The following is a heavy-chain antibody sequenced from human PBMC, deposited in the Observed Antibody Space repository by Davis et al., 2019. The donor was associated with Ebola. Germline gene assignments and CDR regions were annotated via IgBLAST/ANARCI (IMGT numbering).Heavy chain of an antibody. CDR3: AKERDSSSSVDLYYYYYGMDV. Sequence: GESLKISCAASGSTFSSYGMHWVRQAPGKGLEWVAVTSYDGSNKYYADSVKGRFTISRDNSKNTLYLQMNSRRAEDTAVYYCAKERDSSSSVDLYYYYYGMDVWGQGTTVTVSS. CDR2: TSYDGSNK. D-gene: IGHD6-6*01. CDR1: GSTFSSYG. J-gene: IGHJ6*02. V-gene: IGHV3-30*18.